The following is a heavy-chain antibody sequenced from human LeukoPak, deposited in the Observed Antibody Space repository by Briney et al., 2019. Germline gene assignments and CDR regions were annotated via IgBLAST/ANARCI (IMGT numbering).Heavy chain of an antibody. CDR1: GFTFSSYG. Sequence: PGVSLRLSCAASGFTFSSYGMHWVRQAPGKGLEWVAVISYDGSNKYYADSVKGRFTISRDNSKNTLYLQMNSLRAEDTAVYYCAKGGGRTMIVVVQPVEHWGQGTLVTVSS. J-gene: IGHJ1*01. D-gene: IGHD3-22*01. CDR2: ISYDGSNK. V-gene: IGHV3-30*18. CDR3: AKGGGRTMIVVVQPVEH.